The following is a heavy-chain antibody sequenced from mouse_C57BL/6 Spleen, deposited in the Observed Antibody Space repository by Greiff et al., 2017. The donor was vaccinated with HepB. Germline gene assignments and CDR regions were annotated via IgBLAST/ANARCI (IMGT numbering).Heavy chain of an antibody. Sequence: QVQLQQPGAELVKPGASVKLSCKASGYTFTSYWMHWVKQRPGQGLEWIGMIHPNSGSTNYNEKFKSKATLTVDKSSSTAYMQLSSLTSEDSAVYYCARSPYGNHWYFDVWGTGTTVTVSS. CDR3: ARSPYGNHWYFDV. CDR2: IHPNSGST. V-gene: IGHV1-64*01. J-gene: IGHJ1*03. CDR1: GYTFTSYW. D-gene: IGHD2-1*01.